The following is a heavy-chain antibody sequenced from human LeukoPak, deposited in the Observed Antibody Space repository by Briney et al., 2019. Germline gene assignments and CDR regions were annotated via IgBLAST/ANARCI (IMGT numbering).Heavy chain of an antibody. CDR3: AKDSRRAAAAGLYYYYGMDV. Sequence: PGGSLRLSCAASGFTFDDYAMHWVRRAPGKGLEWVSLISGDGGSTYYADSVEGRFTISRDNSKNSLYLQMNSLRTEDTALYYCAKDSRRAAAAGLYYYYGMDVWGQGTTVTVSS. V-gene: IGHV3-43*02. CDR2: ISGDGGST. CDR1: GFTFDDYA. D-gene: IGHD6-13*01. J-gene: IGHJ6*02.